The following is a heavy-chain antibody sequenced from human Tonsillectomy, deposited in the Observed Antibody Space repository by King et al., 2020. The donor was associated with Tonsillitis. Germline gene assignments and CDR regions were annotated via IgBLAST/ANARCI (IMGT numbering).Heavy chain of an antibody. Sequence: VQLVESGGGLVQPGGSLRLSCAASGFTFSSYAMSWVRQAPGKGLEWVSAISGSGGSTYYADSVKGRFTISRDNSKNTLYLQMNSLRAEDTAVYYCAKVGVEARSYYNEDGYWYFDLWGRGTLVTVSS. V-gene: IGHV3-23*04. J-gene: IGHJ2*01. D-gene: IGHD3-10*01. CDR3: AKVGVEARSYYNEDGYWYFDL. CDR1: GFTFSSYA. CDR2: ISGSGGST.